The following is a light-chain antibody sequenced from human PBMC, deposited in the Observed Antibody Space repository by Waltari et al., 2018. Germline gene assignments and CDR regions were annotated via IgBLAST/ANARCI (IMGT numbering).Light chain of an antibody. Sequence: QSPLTQPASVSGSPGQPFTISCPAISSYVGTYHSVTWYQDHPGQGPKVIIYDVSDRPSGVSARFSGSKSGNTASLTISGLQAEDEADYYCSSQSSNNVVLFGGGTKVTVL. V-gene: IGLV2-14*03. J-gene: IGLJ3*02. CDR3: SSQSSNNVVL. CDR2: DVS. CDR1: SSYVGTYHS.